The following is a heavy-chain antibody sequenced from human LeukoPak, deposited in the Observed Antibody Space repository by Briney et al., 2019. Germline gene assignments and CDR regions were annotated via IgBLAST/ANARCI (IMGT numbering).Heavy chain of an antibody. CDR3: ATVIYCSGGSCFWRHRFDP. J-gene: IGHJ5*02. V-gene: IGHV1-18*01. Sequence: EASVKVSCKASGYTFNSYGISWVRQAPGQGLGWMGWISAYNGNTNYAQNLQGRVTMTTDTSTSTAYMELRSLRSDDTAVYFCATVIYCSGGSCFWRHRFDPWGQGTLVTVSS. D-gene: IGHD2-15*01. CDR2: ISAYNGNT. CDR1: GYTFNSYG.